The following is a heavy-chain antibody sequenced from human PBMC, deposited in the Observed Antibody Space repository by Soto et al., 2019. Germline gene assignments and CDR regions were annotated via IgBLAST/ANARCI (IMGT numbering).Heavy chain of an antibody. CDR2: ISAYNGNT. D-gene: IGHD3-22*01. J-gene: IGHJ5*02. V-gene: IGHV1-18*01. CDR1: GYTFTSYG. Sequence: QVQLVQSGAEVKKPGASVKVSCKASGYTFTSYGISWVRRAPGQGLEWMGWISAYNGNTNYAQKLQGRVTMTTDTSTSTAYMELRSLRSDDTAVYYCAPFNYYDSSGYIFDPWGQGTLVTVSS. CDR3: APFNYYDSSGYIFDP.